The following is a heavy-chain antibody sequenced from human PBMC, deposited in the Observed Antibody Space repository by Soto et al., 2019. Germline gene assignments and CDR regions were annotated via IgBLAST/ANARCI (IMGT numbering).Heavy chain of an antibody. D-gene: IGHD2-15*01. J-gene: IGHJ4*02. V-gene: IGHV1-2*02. Sequence: GSMQGSCQAFGYTLPRYFINRGRQAPGQGLEWMGCINPSSDATEYSQKFRGRVTMARDTSIGTASMELSRLRSDDNAVYYCVRGLRWRDLDYWGQGTPVTVSS. CDR3: VRGLRWRDLDY. CDR1: GYTLPRYF. CDR2: INPSSDAT.